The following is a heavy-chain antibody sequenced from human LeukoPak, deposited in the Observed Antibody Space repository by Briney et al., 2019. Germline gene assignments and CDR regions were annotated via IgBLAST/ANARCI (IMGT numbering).Heavy chain of an antibody. CDR3: ARDPIYCSSTSCYAERYYFDY. CDR2: ISGSGGST. V-gene: IGHV3-23*01. CDR1: GFTFSSYA. Sequence: PGGSLRLSCAASGFTFSSYAMSWVRQAPGKGLEWVSAISGSGGSTYYADSVKGRFTISRDNSKNTLYLQMNSLRAEDTAVYYCARDPIYCSSTSCYAERYYFDYWGQGTLVTVSS. J-gene: IGHJ4*02. D-gene: IGHD2-2*01.